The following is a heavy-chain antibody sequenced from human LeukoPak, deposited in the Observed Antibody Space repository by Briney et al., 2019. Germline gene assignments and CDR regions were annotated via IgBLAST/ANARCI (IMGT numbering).Heavy chain of an antibody. V-gene: IGHV3-11*05. D-gene: IGHD1-14*01. CDR2: ISSSSSYT. Sequence: GGSLRLSCAASGFTFSSYAMSWVRQAPGKGVEWVSYISSSSSYTNYADSVKGRFTISRDNARNSLYLQMNSLRAEDTAVYYCARVRPLRRVNWFDPWGQGTLVTVSS. J-gene: IGHJ5*02. CDR1: GFTFSSYA. CDR3: ARVRPLRRVNWFDP.